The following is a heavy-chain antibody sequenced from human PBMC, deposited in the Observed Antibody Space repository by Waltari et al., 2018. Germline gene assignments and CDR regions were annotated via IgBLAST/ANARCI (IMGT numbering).Heavy chain of an antibody. CDR3: SRGGSGINAGRFDL. CDR1: GGSVPTNRVI. D-gene: IGHD3-10*01. Sequence: QVQLQQAGPGLVKPSQTLSLTCAISGGSVPTNRVIWNWIWQSPSSGLEWLGRTYYRSKWYNDSALSVKSRISIYADTSKNQISLQLSSVTPEDTAVYYCSRGGSGINAGRFDLWGQGILVTVSS. CDR2: TYYRSKWYN. V-gene: IGHV6-1*01. J-gene: IGHJ4*02.